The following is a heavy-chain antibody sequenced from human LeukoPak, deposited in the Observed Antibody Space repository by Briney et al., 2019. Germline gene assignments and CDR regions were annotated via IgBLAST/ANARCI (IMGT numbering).Heavy chain of an antibody. D-gene: IGHD4-23*01. CDR2: FYYTGTR. V-gene: IGHV4-59*01. J-gene: IGHJ4*02. CDR3: ASVLYGANGFDY. Sequence: PSXXLXLTCTVSDASISGYYWSWIRQPPGEGLEWIAYFYYTGTRNYNPSLKSRVTVSVDTSKNQFSLTLPSVPAADTAVYYCASVLYGANGFDYWGQGTPVTVSS. CDR1: DASISGYY.